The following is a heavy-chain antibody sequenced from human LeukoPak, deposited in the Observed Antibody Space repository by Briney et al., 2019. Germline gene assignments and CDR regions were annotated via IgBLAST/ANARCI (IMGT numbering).Heavy chain of an antibody. J-gene: IGHJ4*02. CDR3: ARLNDYWYYFDY. D-gene: IGHD2-8*02. V-gene: IGHV4-30-2*01. CDR2: IYHSGST. CDR1: GGSISSGGYS. Sequence: SETLSLTCAVSGGSISSGGYSWSWIRQPPGKGLEWIGYIYHSGSTYYNPSLKSRVTISVDRSKNQFSLKLSSVTAADTAVYYCARLNDYWYYFDYWGQGTLVTVSS.